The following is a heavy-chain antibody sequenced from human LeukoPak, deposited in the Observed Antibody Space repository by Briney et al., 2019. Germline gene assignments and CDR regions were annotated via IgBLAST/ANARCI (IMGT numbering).Heavy chain of an antibody. D-gene: IGHD1-1*01. Sequence: GGSLRLSCAASGLTFSSYDMHWIRQSPGKRLEWVSSIGATGDTYYAVSVKGRFTISRENAKKSVYLQMSSLSAGDTAVYFCVLGAYWNDDKNALHIWGPGTMVTVSS. CDR3: VLGAYWNDDKNALHI. J-gene: IGHJ3*02. V-gene: IGHV3-13*01. CDR2: IGATGDT. CDR1: GLTFSSYD.